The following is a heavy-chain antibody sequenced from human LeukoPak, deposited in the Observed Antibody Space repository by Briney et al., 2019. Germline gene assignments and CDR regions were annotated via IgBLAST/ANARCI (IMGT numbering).Heavy chain of an antibody. CDR1: GYTFTSYA. Sequence: GASVKVSCKVSGYTFTSYAMNWVRQAPGQGLEWMGWINTNTGNPTYAQGFTGRFVFSLDTSVSTAYLQISSLKAADTAVYYCARDRVGATIYYYYGMDVWGQGTTVTVSS. V-gene: IGHV7-4-1*02. J-gene: IGHJ6*02. CDR2: INTNTGNP. CDR3: ARDRVGATIYYYYGMDV. D-gene: IGHD1-26*01.